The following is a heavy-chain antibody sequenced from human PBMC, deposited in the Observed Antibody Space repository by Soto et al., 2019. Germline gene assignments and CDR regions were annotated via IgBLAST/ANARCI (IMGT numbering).Heavy chain of an antibody. CDR1: GYTFTSYY. J-gene: IGHJ4*02. V-gene: IGHV1-46*01. D-gene: IGHD2-21*02. CDR3: ARGGNVVVTALGY. CDR2: INPSGGST. Sequence: QVQLVQSGAEVKKPGASVKVSCKASGYTFTSYYMHWVRQAPGQGLEWMGIINPSGGSTSYAQKFQGRVTMTRDPSTSPVYMERSSLRSEDTAVYYCARGGNVVVTALGYWGQGTLVTVSS.